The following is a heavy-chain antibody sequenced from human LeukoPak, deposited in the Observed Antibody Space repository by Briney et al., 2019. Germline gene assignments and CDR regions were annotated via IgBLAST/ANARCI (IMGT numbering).Heavy chain of an antibody. J-gene: IGHJ4*02. CDR2: IYPGDSDT. CDR3: ARRVVDSSGYYYLDY. D-gene: IGHD3-22*01. Sequence: GESLKISCKGSGYSFTSYWIGWVRQMPGKGLEWMGIIYPGDSDTRYSPSFQGQVTISADKSISTAYLQWSSLKASDTAMYYCARRVVDSSGYYYLDYWGQGTLVTVSS. V-gene: IGHV5-51*01. CDR1: GYSFTSYW.